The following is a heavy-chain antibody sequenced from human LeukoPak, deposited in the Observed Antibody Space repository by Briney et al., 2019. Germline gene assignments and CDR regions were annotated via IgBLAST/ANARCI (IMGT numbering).Heavy chain of an antibody. V-gene: IGHV4-39*07. CDR3: ARVVRGVRFYYYYMDV. J-gene: IGHJ6*03. CDR2: IYHSGST. D-gene: IGHD3-10*01. Sequence: SETLSLTCTVSGGSISSSSYYWGWIRQPPGKGLEWIGSIYHSGSTNYNPSLKSRVTISVDTSKNQFSLKLSSVTAADTAVYYCARVVRGVRFYYYYMDVWGKGTTVTVSS. CDR1: GGSISSSSYY.